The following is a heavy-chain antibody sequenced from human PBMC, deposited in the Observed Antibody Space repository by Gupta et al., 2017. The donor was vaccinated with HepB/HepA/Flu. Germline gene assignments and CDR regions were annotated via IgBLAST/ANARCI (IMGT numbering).Heavy chain of an antibody. CDR2: INPRTAGT. CDR1: GYTFTDYY. CDR3: GRSNTSSHNDD. D-gene: IGHD2-2*01. J-gene: IGHJ4*02. Sequence: QVQLVQSGAEVNEPGASVKVSCKASGYTFTDYYIHWVRQAPGQGLEWMAWINPRTAGTRLAQKVQGRVTVTRDTSISTAYMDMNRKNSDATAVYCGGRSNTSSHNDDWGQGTMVSVSS. V-gene: IGHV1-2*02.